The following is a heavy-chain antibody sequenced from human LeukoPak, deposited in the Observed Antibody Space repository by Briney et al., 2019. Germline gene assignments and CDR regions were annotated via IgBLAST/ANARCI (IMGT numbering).Heavy chain of an antibody. CDR1: GGSIISGSHF. CDR3: ASVAQTGILGRGYIDH. D-gene: IGHD1-1*01. J-gene: IGHJ4*02. V-gene: IGHV4-39*07. CDR2: FPYSGST. Sequence: SETLSLTCSVSGGSIISGSHFWGWIRQPPGKGLEYIGSFPYSGSTYYNPSLNSRVTISVDTSKNLFSLNLYSVTAADTAVYYCASVAQTGILGRGYIDHWGQGILVTVSS.